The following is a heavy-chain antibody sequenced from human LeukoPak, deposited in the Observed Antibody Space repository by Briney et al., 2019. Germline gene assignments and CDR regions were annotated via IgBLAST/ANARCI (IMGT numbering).Heavy chain of an antibody. D-gene: IGHD6-13*01. CDR3: ASPSIAAAFDY. V-gene: IGHV3-66*02. J-gene: IGHJ4*02. CDR1: GFTVSSNY. Sequence: PGGSLRLSCAASGFTVSSNYMSWVRQAPGKGLEWVSVIYSGGSTYYADYVKGRFTISRDNSKNTLYLQMNSLRAEDTAVYYCASPSIAAAFDYWGQGTLVTVSS. CDR2: IYSGGST.